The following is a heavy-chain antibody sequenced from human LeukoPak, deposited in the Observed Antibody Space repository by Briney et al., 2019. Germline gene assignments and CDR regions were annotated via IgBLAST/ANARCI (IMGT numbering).Heavy chain of an antibody. CDR2: IYYSGST. V-gene: IGHV4-59*01. CDR1: GGSISSYY. CDR3: ARMRGTTLFDY. Sequence: SETLSLTCTVSGGSISSYYWSWIRHPARKRLEWIGYIYYSGSTNYNPSLKSRVTISVDTSKNQFSLKLSSVTAADTAVYYCARMRGTTLFDYWGQGTLVTVSS. J-gene: IGHJ4*02. D-gene: IGHD2/OR15-2a*01.